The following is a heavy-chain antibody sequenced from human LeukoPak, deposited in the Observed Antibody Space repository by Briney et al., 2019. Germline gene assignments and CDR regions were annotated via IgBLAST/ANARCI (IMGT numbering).Heavy chain of an antibody. CDR1: GFTFSSYS. J-gene: IGHJ4*02. D-gene: IGHD2-21*02. Sequence: PGGSLRLSCAAFGFTFSSYSMNWVRQAPGKGLEWVSSISSSSSYIYYADSVKGRFTISRDNAKNSLYLQMNSLRAEDTAVYYCARLVVVTAISDYWGQGTLVTVSS. V-gene: IGHV3-21*01. CDR3: ARLVVVTAISDY. CDR2: ISSSSSYI.